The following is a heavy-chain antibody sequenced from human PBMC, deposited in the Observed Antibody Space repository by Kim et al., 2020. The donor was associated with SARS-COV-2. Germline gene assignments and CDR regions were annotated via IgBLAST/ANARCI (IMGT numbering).Heavy chain of an antibody. D-gene: IGHD5-18*01. CDR1: GGSFSGYY. CDR2: INHSGST. V-gene: IGHV4-34*01. J-gene: IGHJ4*02. CDR3: ARSLRAIQLWSDYFDY. Sequence: SETLSLTCAVYGGSFSGYYWSWIRQPPGKGLEWIGEINHSGSTNYNPSLKSRVTISVDTSKNQFSLKLSSVTAADTAVYYCARSLRAIQLWSDYFDYWGQGTLVTVSS.